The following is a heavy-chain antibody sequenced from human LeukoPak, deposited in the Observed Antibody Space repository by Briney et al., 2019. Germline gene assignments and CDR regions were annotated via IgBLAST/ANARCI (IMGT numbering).Heavy chain of an antibody. V-gene: IGHV4-34*01. J-gene: IGHJ4*02. Sequence: SETLSLTCAVYGGSFSGYYWSWIRQPPGKGLEWIGEINHSGSTNYNPSLKIRVTISVYTSKNQFTLQLSSATAADAAVYYCARARVTTLPTGSHFDYWGQGTLVTVSS. CDR3: ARARVTTLPTGSHFDY. CDR1: GGSFSGYY. D-gene: IGHD4-17*01. CDR2: INHSGST.